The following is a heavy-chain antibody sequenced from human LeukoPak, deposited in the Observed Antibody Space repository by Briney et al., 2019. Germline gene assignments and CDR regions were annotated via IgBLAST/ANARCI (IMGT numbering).Heavy chain of an antibody. J-gene: IGHJ4*02. D-gene: IGHD6-19*01. CDR2: IRYDGSNK. CDR3: AKAYSSGWYVGY. V-gene: IGHV3-30*02. CDR1: GFTFSSYG. Sequence: GGSLRLSCAASGFTFSSYGMHWVRQAPGKGLEWVAFIRYDGSNKYYADSVKGRFTISRDNSKNTPYLQMNSLRAEDTAVYYCAKAYSSGWYVGYWGQGTLVTVSS.